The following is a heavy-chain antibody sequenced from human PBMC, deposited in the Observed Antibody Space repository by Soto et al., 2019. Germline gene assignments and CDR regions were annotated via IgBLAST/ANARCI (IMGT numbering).Heavy chain of an antibody. D-gene: IGHD3-10*01. V-gene: IGHV3-23*01. CDR3: AKDTVGDSPRYYYYMDV. CDR1: GFTFSSYA. J-gene: IGHJ6*03. Sequence: GGSLRLSYAASGFTFSSYAMSWVRQAPGKGLEWVSAISGSGGSTYYADSVKGRFTISRDNSKNTLYLQMNSLRAEDTAVYYCAKDTVGDSPRYYYYMDVWGKGTTVTVSS. CDR2: ISGSGGST.